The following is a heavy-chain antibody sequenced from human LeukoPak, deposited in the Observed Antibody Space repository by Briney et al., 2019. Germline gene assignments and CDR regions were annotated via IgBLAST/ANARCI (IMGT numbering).Heavy chain of an antibody. D-gene: IGHD3-10*01. Sequence: SETLSLTCTVSGGSTSSSGYYWGWIRQPPGKGLECIGIMSYSGNTNYNPSLKSRVTISVDTSKNQFSLKLTSVTAADTAVYYCARLRAGVLAVFDYWGQGTLVTVSS. CDR3: ARLRAGVLAVFDY. J-gene: IGHJ4*02. V-gene: IGHV4-39*07. CDR2: MSYSGNT. CDR1: GGSTSSSGYY.